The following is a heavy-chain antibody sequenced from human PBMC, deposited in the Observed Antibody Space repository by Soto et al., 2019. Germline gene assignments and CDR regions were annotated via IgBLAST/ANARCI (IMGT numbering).Heavy chain of an antibody. V-gene: IGHV3-53*04. CDR3: ARSNDYGDYVFDY. CDR2: MYSGGST. D-gene: IGHD4-17*01. Sequence: GGSLRLSCAASGFTVSSNYMSWVRQAPGKGLEWVSVMYSGGSTYYADYVKGRFTISRHNSKNTLYLQMNSLRAEDTAVYYCARSNDYGDYVFDYWGQGPLVTVSS. CDR1: GFTVSSNY. J-gene: IGHJ4*02.